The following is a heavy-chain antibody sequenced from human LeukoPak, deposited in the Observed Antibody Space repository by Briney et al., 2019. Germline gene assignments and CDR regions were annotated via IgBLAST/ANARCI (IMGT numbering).Heavy chain of an antibody. D-gene: IGHD2-21*01. V-gene: IGHV3-11*06. Sequence: GGSLRLSCAASGFTFSDYYMSWIRQAPGKGLEWVSSISTSSIYIYYADSVKGRFTISRDNAKNSLYLQMSSLRAEDTAVYYCARGSENVVVMAATLDYWGQGTLVTVSS. CDR3: ARGSENVVVMAATLDY. J-gene: IGHJ4*02. CDR1: GFTFSDYY. CDR2: ISTSSIYI.